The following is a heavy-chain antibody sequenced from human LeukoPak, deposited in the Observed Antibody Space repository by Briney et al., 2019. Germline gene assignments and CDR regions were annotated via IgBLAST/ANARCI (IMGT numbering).Heavy chain of an antibody. J-gene: IGHJ5*02. CDR3: AKYSPKAAAATSFDP. D-gene: IGHD2-15*01. CDR2: IYASGDT. V-gene: IGHV3-66*01. CDR1: GFIVSSTF. Sequence: GGSLRLSCTVSGFIVSSTFMTWVRQAPGKGLEWISLIYASGDTFYTDSVKGRFTIFRDNSTNTIHLQMNNLRGEDTAVYFCAKYSPKAAAATSFDPWGQGTRVTVSS.